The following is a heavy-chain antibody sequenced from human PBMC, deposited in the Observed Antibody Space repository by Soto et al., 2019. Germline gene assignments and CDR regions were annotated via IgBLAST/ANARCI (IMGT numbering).Heavy chain of an antibody. J-gene: IGHJ4*02. CDR3: ARRGSRLSVAVAAFDY. CDR1: GGSFSGYY. CDR2: ISYSGST. V-gene: IGHV4-34*01. Sequence: PSETLSLTCAVYGGSFSGYYWGWIRQPPGTGLEWIGGISYSGSTYYNPSLKSRLTISVDTSKNHFSLKLTSVTAADTAVYFCARRGSRLSVAVAAFDYWSQGTLVTVSS. D-gene: IGHD6-19*01.